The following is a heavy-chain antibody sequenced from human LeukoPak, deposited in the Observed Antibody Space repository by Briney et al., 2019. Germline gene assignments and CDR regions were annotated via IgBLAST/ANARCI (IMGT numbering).Heavy chain of an antibody. CDR1: GFTFDSYG. D-gene: IGHD2-2*01. CDR3: ARAYCSSTRCSYYFDS. J-gene: IGHJ4*02. Sequence: GGSLRLSCAASGFTFDSYGMNWVRQAPGKGLEWISSISSSSTYIYYADSVKCRFTISRDNAKNSLYLQMNSLRAEDTAVYYCARAYCSSTRCSYYFDSWGQGTLVTVSS. V-gene: IGHV3-21*01. CDR2: ISSSSTYI.